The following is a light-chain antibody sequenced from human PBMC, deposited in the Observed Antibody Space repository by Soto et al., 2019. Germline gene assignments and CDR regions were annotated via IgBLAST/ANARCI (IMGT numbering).Light chain of an antibody. CDR2: TGS. CDR3: QQAASFPIT. Sequence: DIQMTQSPSYVSASVGDRFTITCRASQGIKNWLAWYQQKPGKAPNLLIYTGSSLQSGVPSRFSGSGSGTDFTLTINSLQPEDFATYYCQQAASFPITFGQGTRLE. V-gene: IGKV1-12*01. CDR1: QGIKNW. J-gene: IGKJ5*01.